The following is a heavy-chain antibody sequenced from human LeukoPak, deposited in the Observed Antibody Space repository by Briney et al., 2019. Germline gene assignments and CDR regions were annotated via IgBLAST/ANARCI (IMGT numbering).Heavy chain of an antibody. CDR3: ARARSSYGYGDAFDI. D-gene: IGHD5-18*01. CDR1: GFTFTTYD. V-gene: IGHV3-30*19. Sequence: PGGSLRLSCAGSGFTFTTYDMHWVRQAPGKGLEWVAVISYDGSSKYYADSVKGRFTISRDNSKNTLYLQMNSLRAEDTAVYYCARARSSYGYGDAFDIWGQGTMVTVSS. J-gene: IGHJ3*02. CDR2: ISYDGSSK.